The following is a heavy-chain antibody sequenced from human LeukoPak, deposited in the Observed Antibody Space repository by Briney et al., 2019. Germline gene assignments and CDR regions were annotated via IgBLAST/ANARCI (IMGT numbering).Heavy chain of an antibody. CDR2: INHSGST. D-gene: IGHD2-2*02. Sequence: PSETLSLTCAVYGGSFSGYYWSWIRQPPGKGLEWIGEINHSGSTYYNPSLKSRVTISVDRSKNQFSLKLSSVTAADTAVYYCASDLGYCSSTSCYRARDYWGQGTLVTVSS. CDR1: GGSFSGYY. CDR3: ASDLGYCSSTSCYRARDY. J-gene: IGHJ4*02. V-gene: IGHV4-34*01.